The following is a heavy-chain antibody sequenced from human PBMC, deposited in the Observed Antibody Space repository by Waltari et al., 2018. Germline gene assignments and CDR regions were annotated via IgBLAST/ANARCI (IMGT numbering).Heavy chain of an antibody. Sequence: QLQLQESGPGLVKPSETLSLTCTVSGGSISSSSYYWGWIRQPPGKGLEWIGSIYYSGSTYYNPSLKSRVTISVDTSKNQFSLKLSSVTAADTAVYYCARLSSSTSCYYCYYYYMDVWGKGTTVTVSS. CDR1: GGSISSSSYY. D-gene: IGHD2-2*01. J-gene: IGHJ6*03. CDR2: IYYSGST. V-gene: IGHV4-39*01. CDR3: ARLSSSTSCYYCYYYYMDV.